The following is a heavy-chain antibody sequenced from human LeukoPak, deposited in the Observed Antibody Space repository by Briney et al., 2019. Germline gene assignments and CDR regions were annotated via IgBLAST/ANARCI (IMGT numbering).Heavy chain of an antibody. J-gene: IGHJ5*02. CDR1: GGSFSSYY. CDR2: IYYSGST. D-gene: IGHD6-19*01. V-gene: IGHV4-34*01. CDR3: ARGIAVAGNWFDP. Sequence: PPETLSLTCAAYGGSFSSYYWSWICQPPGKGLEWIGSIYYSGSTYYNPSLKSRVTISVDTSKNQFSLKLSSVTAADTAVYYCARGIAVAGNWFDPWGQGTLVTVSS.